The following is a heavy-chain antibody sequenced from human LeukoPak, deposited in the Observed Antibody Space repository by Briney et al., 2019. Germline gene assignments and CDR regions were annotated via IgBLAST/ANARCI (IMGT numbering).Heavy chain of an antibody. D-gene: IGHD4-17*01. V-gene: IGHV4-59*01. CDR2: IHYSGST. Sequence: SETLSLTCTVSGGSLNSYYWSWIRQPPGKGLEWIGYIHYSGSTNYNPSLKSRVTMSVDTSKNQFSLVLRSVTAADTAVYYCVRGGPPTVTRFDYWGQGALVSVS. CDR3: VRGGPPTVTRFDY. J-gene: IGHJ4*02. CDR1: GGSLNSYY.